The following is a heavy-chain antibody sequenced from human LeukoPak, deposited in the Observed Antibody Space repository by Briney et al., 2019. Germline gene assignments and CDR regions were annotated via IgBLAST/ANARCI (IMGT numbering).Heavy chain of an antibody. CDR3: ARGGQLNWFDP. J-gene: IGHJ5*02. CDR1: GGSISGYY. D-gene: IGHD5-18*01. CDR2: ISYSGST. V-gene: IGHV4-59*01. Sequence: ASETLSLTCTVSGGSISGYYWSWIRQPPGKGLEWIGYISYSGSTSSNPSLRSRVTISVDTSKDQFSLRLTSVTAADTAMYYCARGGQLNWFDPWGQGTLVTVSS.